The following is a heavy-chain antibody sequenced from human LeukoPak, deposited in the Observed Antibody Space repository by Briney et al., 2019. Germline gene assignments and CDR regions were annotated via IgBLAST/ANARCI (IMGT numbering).Heavy chain of an antibody. D-gene: IGHD6-19*01. J-gene: IGHJ6*02. CDR2: INHSGST. CDR1: GGSFSGYY. CDR3: ARGPYSSGWSNYYYGMDV. V-gene: IGHV4-34*01. Sequence: SETLSLTCAVYGGSFSGYYWSWIRQSPGKGLEWIGEINHSGSTNYNPSLKSRVTISVDTSKNQFSPKLSSVTAADTAVYYCARGPYSSGWSNYYYGMDVWGQGTTVTVSS.